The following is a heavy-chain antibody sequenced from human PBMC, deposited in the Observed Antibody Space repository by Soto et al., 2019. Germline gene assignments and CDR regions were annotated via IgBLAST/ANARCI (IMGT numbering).Heavy chain of an antibody. CDR1: GGTFSSYA. CDR3: ARGQPYYDFWSGYPRFDY. V-gene: IGHV1-69*19. Sequence: QVQLVQSGAEVKKPGSSVKVSCKASGGTFSSYAISWVRQAPGPGLEWMGGIIPIFGTANYAQKFQGRVPITADESTSTAYMELSSLRSEDTAVYYCARGQPYYDFWSGYPRFDYWGQGTLVTVSS. D-gene: IGHD3-3*01. CDR2: IIPIFGTA. J-gene: IGHJ4*02.